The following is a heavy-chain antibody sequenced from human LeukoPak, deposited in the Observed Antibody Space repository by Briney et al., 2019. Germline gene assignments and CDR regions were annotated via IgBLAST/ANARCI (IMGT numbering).Heavy chain of an antibody. CDR1: GGPISSYY. D-gene: IGHD3-16*01. Sequence: SETLSLTCSVPGGPISSYYWSWIRQPPGKGLEWIGYIYYGGSTNYNPSLKSRVSISVDTSRARYSLKLRSMTAADTAVYYCARSNYYDPGRYAEVDSWGQGTLVTVSS. CDR2: IYYGGST. CDR3: ARSNYYDPGRYAEVDS. J-gene: IGHJ4*02. V-gene: IGHV4-59*01.